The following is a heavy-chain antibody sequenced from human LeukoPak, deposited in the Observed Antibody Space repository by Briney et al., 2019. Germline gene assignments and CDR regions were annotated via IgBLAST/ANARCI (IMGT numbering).Heavy chain of an antibody. D-gene: IGHD2-21*02. CDR2: IDPSDSYT. Sequence: GESLKISCKGSGYSFTSYWISWVRQMPGKGLEWMGRIDPSDSYTNYSPSFQGHVTISADKSISTAYLQWSSLKASDTAMYYCARHGRGTQTHIVVVTATYYYFDYWGQGTLVTVSS. V-gene: IGHV5-10-1*01. J-gene: IGHJ4*02. CDR1: GYSFTSYW. CDR3: ARHGRGTQTHIVVVTATYYYFDY.